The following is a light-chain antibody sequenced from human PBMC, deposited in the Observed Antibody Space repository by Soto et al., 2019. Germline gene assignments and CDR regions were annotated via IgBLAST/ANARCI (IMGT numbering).Light chain of an antibody. J-gene: IGKJ1*01. CDR2: AAS. V-gene: IGKV3-20*01. CDR3: HHYGTSPQT. Sequence: EIVLTQSPATLSLSPGERATLSCRASQDVDSGYLGWYQQKPGQAPRLLIYAASTRATGIPDRFSGSGSGTDFTLTISRLEPEDFAVYFCHHYGTSPQTFGQGTKVDIK. CDR1: QDVDSGY.